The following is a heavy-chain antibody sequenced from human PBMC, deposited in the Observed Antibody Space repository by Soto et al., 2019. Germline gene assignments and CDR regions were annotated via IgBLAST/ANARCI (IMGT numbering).Heavy chain of an antibody. CDR2: INPSGGST. CDR1: GYTFTSYY. CDR3: ARPRYCSGGSRYVDLDY. V-gene: IGHV1-46*03. J-gene: IGHJ4*02. D-gene: IGHD2-15*01. Sequence: ASVKVCCKASGYTFTSYYMHWVRQAPGQGLEWMGIINPSGGSTSYAQKFQGRVTMTRDTSTSTVYMELSSLRSEDTAVYYCARPRYCSGGSRYVDLDYWGQGTLVTVSS.